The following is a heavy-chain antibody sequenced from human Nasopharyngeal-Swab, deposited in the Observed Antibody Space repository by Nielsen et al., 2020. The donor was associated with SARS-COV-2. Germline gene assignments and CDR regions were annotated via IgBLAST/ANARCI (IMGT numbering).Heavy chain of an antibody. V-gene: IGHV3-48*02. CDR3: ARATPAFDI. CDR2: ISSSSSTI. Sequence: GESLKISCAASGFTFSSYSMNWVRQAPGKGLEWVSYISSSSSTIYYADSVKGRFTIPRDNAKNSLYLQMNSLRDEDTAVYYCARATPAFDIWGQGTMVTVSS. CDR1: GFTFSSYS. J-gene: IGHJ3*02.